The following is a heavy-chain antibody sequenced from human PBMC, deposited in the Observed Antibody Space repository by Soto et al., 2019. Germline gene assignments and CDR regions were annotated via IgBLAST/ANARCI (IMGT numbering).Heavy chain of an antibody. J-gene: IGHJ6*02. Sequence: EVQLVESGGGLVQPGGSLRLSCEASGFTLRNYDMHWVRQGTGKGLEWVSGISAAGDPDYADSVEGRFTISRENAQNSFSLQMNSLRVGDTAVYYFARTDRYFYGLDVWGQGTTVIVSS. V-gene: IGHV3-13*05. CDR2: ISAAGDP. CDR1: GFTLRNYD. CDR3: ARTDRYFYGLDV.